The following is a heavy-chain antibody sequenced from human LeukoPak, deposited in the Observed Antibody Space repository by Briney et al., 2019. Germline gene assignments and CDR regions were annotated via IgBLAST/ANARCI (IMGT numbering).Heavy chain of an antibody. Sequence: SETLSLTCAVYGGSFSGYYWSWIRQPPGKGLEWIGEINHSGSTNYNPSLKSRVTISVATSKNQFSLQLSSVTAADTAVYYCARDFRYYGSGSYVYYYHYMDVWGKGTTVTISS. V-gene: IGHV4-34*01. CDR2: INHSGST. CDR1: GGSFSGYY. CDR3: ARDFRYYGSGSYVYYYHYMDV. J-gene: IGHJ6*03. D-gene: IGHD3-10*01.